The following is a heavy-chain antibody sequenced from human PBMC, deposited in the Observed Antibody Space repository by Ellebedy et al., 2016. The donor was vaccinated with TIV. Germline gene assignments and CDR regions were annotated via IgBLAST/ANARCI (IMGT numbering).Heavy chain of an antibody. V-gene: IGHV1-69*04. CDR2: IIPILGIA. CDR3: ARDAIGYSGYPRWGMDV. Sequence: SVKVSXXASGGTFSSYAISWVRQAPGQGLEWMGRIIPILGIANYAQKFQGRVTITADKSTSTAYMELSSLRSEDTAVYYCARDAIGYSGYPRWGMDVWGQGTTVTVSS. J-gene: IGHJ6*02. D-gene: IGHD5-12*01. CDR1: GGTFSSYA.